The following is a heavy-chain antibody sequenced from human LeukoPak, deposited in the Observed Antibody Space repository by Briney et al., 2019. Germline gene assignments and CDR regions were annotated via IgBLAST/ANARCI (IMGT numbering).Heavy chain of an antibody. CDR1: GFTFSNYA. D-gene: IGHD3-10*01. V-gene: IGHV3-23*01. CDR2: ISGSGGST. CDR3: ARVMVRGVIKGAFDI. J-gene: IGHJ3*02. Sequence: PGGSLRLSCAAYGFTFSNYAMSWVRQAPGKGLEWVSAISGSGGSTYYADSVKGRFTISRDNSKNTLYLQMNSLRAEDTAVYYCARVMVRGVIKGAFDIWGQGTMVTVSS.